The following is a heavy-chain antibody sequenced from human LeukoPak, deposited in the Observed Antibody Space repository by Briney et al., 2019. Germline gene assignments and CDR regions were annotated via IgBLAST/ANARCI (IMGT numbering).Heavy chain of an antibody. J-gene: IGHJ4*02. V-gene: IGHV3-21*01. Sequence: PGGSLRLSCAASRFTFSSYSMNWVRQAPGKGLEWVSSISSSGSYIYYADSVKGRFTISRDNSKNTLYLQMNSLRAEDTAVYYCAKGSYSYGYGTFDYWGQGTLVTVSS. CDR3: AKGSYSYGYGTFDY. D-gene: IGHD5-18*01. CDR2: ISSSGSYI. CDR1: RFTFSSYS.